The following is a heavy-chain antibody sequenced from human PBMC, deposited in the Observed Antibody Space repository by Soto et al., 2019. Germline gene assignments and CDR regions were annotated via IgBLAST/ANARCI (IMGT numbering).Heavy chain of an antibody. D-gene: IGHD4-4*01. J-gene: IGHJ5*02. CDR2: IKPDESEK. CDR1: GFTFSDSW. V-gene: IGHV3-7*01. CDR3: VRGGSNYAS. Sequence: GGSLRLSCTASGFTFSDSWMTWVRQAPGKGLEWVARIKPDESEKKYADSVKGRFSISRDNAKNSMYLQMDSPRGEDTAVYYCVRGGSNYASWGQGTLVTV.